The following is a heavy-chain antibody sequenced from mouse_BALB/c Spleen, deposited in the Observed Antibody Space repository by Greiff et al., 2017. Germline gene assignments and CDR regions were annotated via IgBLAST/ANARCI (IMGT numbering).Heavy chain of an antibody. D-gene: IGHD2-4*01. CDR1: GYTFTEYI. J-gene: IGHJ3*01. Sequence: LQESGAGLVKPGASVKLSCKASGYTFTEYIIHWVKQRSGQGLEWIGWFYPGSGSIKYNEKFKDKATLTADKSSSTVYMELSRLTSEDSAVYFCAALGGDYEAFAYWGQGTLVTVSA. V-gene: IGHV1-62-2*01. CDR2: FYPGSGSI. CDR3: AALGGDYEAFAY.